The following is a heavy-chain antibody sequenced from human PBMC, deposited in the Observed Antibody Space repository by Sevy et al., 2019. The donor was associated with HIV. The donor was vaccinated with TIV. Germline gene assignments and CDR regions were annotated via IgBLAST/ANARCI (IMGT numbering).Heavy chain of an antibody. CDR2: ISGSGGST. J-gene: IGHJ4*02. CDR1: GFTFSSYA. CDR3: ANQYSSGWYHFDY. V-gene: IGHV3-23*01. Sequence: GGSLRLSCAASGFTFSSYAMSWVRQAPGKGLEWVSAISGSGGSTYYADSVKGRFTISRDNSKNTLYLQMNSLRAEDTAVYYCANQYSSGWYHFDYWGQGTLVTVSS. D-gene: IGHD6-19*01.